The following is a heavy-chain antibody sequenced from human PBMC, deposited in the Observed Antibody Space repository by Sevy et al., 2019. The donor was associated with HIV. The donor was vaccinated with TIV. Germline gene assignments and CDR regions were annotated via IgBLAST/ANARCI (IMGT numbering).Heavy chain of an antibody. Sequence: GGSLRLSCVASGFTFSSYWMSWVRQAPGKGLEWVANIKQDGSEKYYVDSVKGRFTISRDNAKNSLYLQMNSLRAEDTAVYYCARDYYGSGSYYEQYNWFDPWGQGTLVTVSS. J-gene: IGHJ5*02. CDR1: GFTFSSYW. V-gene: IGHV3-7*01. CDR3: ARDYYGSGSYYEQYNWFDP. D-gene: IGHD3-10*01. CDR2: IKQDGSEK.